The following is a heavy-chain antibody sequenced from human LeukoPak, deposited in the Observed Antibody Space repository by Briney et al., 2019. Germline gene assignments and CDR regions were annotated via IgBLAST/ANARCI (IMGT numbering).Heavy chain of an antibody. CDR2: ISGSGGST. J-gene: IGHJ4*02. Sequence: GGSLRLSCAASGFTFSSYAMSWVRQAPGKGLEWVSAISGSGGSTYYADSVKGRFTISRDNSKNTPYLQMNSLRAEDTAVYYCAKDGFKSRLRFLEWLLLGFDYWGQGTLVTVSS. V-gene: IGHV3-23*01. CDR3: AKDGFKSRLRFLEWLLLGFDY. CDR1: GFTFSSYA. D-gene: IGHD3-3*01.